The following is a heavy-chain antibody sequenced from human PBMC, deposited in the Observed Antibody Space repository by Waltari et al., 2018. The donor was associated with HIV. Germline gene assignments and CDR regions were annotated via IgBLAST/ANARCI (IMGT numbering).Heavy chain of an antibody. V-gene: IGHV4-4*07. J-gene: IGHJ4*02. Sequence: QVQLQESGPGLVKPSETLSLTSTVSAGSISSYYWSWIRQPAGKGLEWIGRIYTSKNTLYNPPLKRRVTMAVDTSKNQFSLKLSSVTAADTAVYYCARERDYSNTRALDYWGQGTLVTVSS. CDR3: ARERDYSNTRALDY. D-gene: IGHD4-4*01. CDR1: AGSISSYY. CDR2: IYTSKNT.